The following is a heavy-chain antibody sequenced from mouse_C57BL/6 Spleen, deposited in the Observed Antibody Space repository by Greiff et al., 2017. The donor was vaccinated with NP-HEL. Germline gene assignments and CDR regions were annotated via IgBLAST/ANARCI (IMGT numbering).Heavy chain of an antibody. CDR1: GFTFSDYG. V-gene: IGHV5-17*01. Sequence: EVKLMESGGGLVKPGGSLKLSCAASGFTFSDYGMHWVRQAPEKGLEWVAYISSGSSTIYYADTVKGRFTISRDNAKNTLFLQMTSLRSEDTAMYYCARSYYYGGWYFDVWGTGTTVTVSS. D-gene: IGHD1-1*01. CDR2: ISSGSSTI. CDR3: ARSYYYGGWYFDV. J-gene: IGHJ1*03.